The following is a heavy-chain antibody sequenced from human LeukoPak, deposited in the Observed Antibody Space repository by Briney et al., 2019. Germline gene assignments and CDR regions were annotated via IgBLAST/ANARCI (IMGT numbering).Heavy chain of an antibody. Sequence: GASVKVSCKASGYTFTGYYMHWVRQAPGQGLEWMGRIDPNSGGTNYAQKFQGRVTMTRDTSISTAYMELSRLRSDDTAVYYCARGRVAGIAAVIRDYWGQGTLVTVSS. J-gene: IGHJ4*02. CDR1: GYTFTGYY. V-gene: IGHV1-2*02. D-gene: IGHD6-13*01. CDR2: IDPNSGGT. CDR3: ARGRVAGIAAVIRDY.